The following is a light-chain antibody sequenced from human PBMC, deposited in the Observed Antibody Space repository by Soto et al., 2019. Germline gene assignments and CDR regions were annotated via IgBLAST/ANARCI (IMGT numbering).Light chain of an antibody. J-gene: IGKJ5*01. Sequence: EVVFTHSPVTLSLSPGERGTLSFRASQSFRGLLAWYQQKPGQAPRLLIYDAYNRATGIPPRFSGSGSGTDFTLTISSLEPEDSAVYYCQQRHMWPVTFGQGTRLEIK. CDR2: DAY. CDR1: QSFRGL. V-gene: IGKV3-11*01. CDR3: QQRHMWPVT.